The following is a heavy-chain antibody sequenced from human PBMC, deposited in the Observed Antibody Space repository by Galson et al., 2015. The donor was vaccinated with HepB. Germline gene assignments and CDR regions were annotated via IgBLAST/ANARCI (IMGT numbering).Heavy chain of an antibody. V-gene: IGHV1-24*01. Sequence: SVKVSCKVSGYTLTELSMHWVRQAPGKGLEWMGGFDPEDGETIYAQKFQGRVTMTEDTSTDTAYMELSSLRSEDTAVYYCATGELTMVRGYPPLKDAFDIWGQGTMVTVSS. D-gene: IGHD3-10*01. J-gene: IGHJ3*02. CDR2: FDPEDGET. CDR1: GYTLTELS. CDR3: ATGELTMVRGYPPLKDAFDI.